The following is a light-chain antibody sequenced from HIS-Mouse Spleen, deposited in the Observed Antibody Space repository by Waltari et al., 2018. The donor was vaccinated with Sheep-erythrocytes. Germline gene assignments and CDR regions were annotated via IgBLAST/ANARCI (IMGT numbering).Light chain of an antibody. Sequence: QSALTQPRSVSGSPGQSVTISCTGTSSDVGGYNYVSWYQQHPGKAPKLMIYDVSKRPSGVPDRFSGSKSAKPASLTISGLQAEDEADYYCSSYTSSSTWVFGGGTKLTVL. CDR2: DVS. CDR1: SSDVGGYNY. CDR3: SSYTSSSTWV. V-gene: IGLV2-11*01. J-gene: IGLJ3*02.